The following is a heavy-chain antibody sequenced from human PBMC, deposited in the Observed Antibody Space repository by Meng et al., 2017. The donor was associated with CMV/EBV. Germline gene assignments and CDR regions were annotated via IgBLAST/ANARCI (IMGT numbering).Heavy chain of an antibody. CDR2: IIPSSGST. Sequence: ASVKVSCKTSGYTFTRFHMHWVRQAPGQGLEWMGKIIPSSGSTTYAPRFQGRVTMTRGTSTSTVYMELNSLRSEDTAVYSCARDYGDYVFDYWGQGTLVTVSS. CDR1: GYTFTRFH. CDR3: ARDYGDYVFDY. V-gene: IGHV1-46*01. D-gene: IGHD4-17*01. J-gene: IGHJ4*02.